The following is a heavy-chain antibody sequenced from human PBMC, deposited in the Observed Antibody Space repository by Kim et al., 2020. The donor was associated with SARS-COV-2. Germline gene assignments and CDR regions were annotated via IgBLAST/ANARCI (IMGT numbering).Heavy chain of an antibody. CDR3: ARGGFDY. V-gene: IGHV1-2*02. J-gene: IGHJ4*02. Sequence: NSGGTNYAQKFQGRVTMTRDTSISTAFMELSRLRSDDTAVYFCARGGFDYWGQGALVTVSS. CDR2: NSGGT.